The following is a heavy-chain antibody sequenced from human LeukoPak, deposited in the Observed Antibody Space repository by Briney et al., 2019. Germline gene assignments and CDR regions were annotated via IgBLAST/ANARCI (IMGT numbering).Heavy chain of an antibody. CDR1: GFTFSSYG. CDR2: ISYDGSNK. CDR3: AKDTGTTPYYYYGMDV. J-gene: IGHJ6*02. D-gene: IGHD1-7*01. Sequence: PGRSLRLSCAASGFTFSSYGMHWVRQAPGKGLEWVAVISYDGSNKYYADSVKGRFTISRDNSKNTLYLQMNSLRAEDTAVYYCAKDTGTTPYYYYGMDVWGQGTTVTVSS. V-gene: IGHV3-30*18.